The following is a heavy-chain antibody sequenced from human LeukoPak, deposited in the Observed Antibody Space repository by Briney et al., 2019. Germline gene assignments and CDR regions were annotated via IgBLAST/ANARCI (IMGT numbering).Heavy chain of an antibody. Sequence: ASVKVSCKTSGFTLTNYYMHWVRQAPGQGLEWVGLLNSNGDATEYARRFQGRVSITRDTSTSTVYMDLSSLTSEDMAVYYCARESELGLGSYLYWGQGTLLTVSS. D-gene: IGHD3-10*01. CDR3: ARESELGLGSYLY. CDR2: LNSNGDAT. CDR1: GFTLTNYY. V-gene: IGHV1-46*01. J-gene: IGHJ4*02.